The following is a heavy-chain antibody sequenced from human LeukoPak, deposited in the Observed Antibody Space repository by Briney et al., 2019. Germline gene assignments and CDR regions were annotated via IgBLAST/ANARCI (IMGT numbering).Heavy chain of an antibody. CDR2: IYHSGST. V-gene: IGHV4-38-2*02. CDR1: GYSISSGYY. J-gene: IGHJ5*02. CDR3: ARDSLQYYYDSSGYYKLSWFDP. D-gene: IGHD3-22*01. Sequence: SGTLSLTCTVSGYSISSGYYWGWIRQPPGKGLEWIGSIYHSGSTYYNPSLKSRVTISVDTSKNQFSLKLSSVTAADTAVYYCARDSLQYYYDSSGYYKLSWFDPWGQGTLVTVSS.